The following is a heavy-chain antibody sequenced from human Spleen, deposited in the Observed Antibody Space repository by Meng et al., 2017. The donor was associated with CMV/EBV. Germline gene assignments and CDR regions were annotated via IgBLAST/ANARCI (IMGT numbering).Heavy chain of an antibody. D-gene: IGHD4-17*01. J-gene: IGHJ5*01. CDR2: VYYSGSP. Sequence: SETLSLTCTVPGGFVRTTNYSWTWIRQPPGKGLEWIEYVYYSGSPCYKPSLQSRVTISIDTSKNQFSLNLRSLTTADTSVYYCGRAYGAASSWFDSWGQGTLVTVSS. CDR3: GRAYGAASSWFDS. V-gene: IGHV4-61*01. CDR1: GGFVRTTNYS.